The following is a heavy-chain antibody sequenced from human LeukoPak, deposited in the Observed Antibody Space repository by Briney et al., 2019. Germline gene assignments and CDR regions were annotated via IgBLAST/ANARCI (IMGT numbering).Heavy chain of an antibody. Sequence: SETLSLTCAVYGGSFSGYYWSWIRQPPGKGLEWIGEINHSGSTNYNPPLKSRVTISVDTSKNQFSLKLSSVTAADTAVYYCARRGVWVPRYFDYWGQGTLVTVSS. CDR2: INHSGST. CDR1: GGSFSGYY. CDR3: ARRGVWVPRYFDY. J-gene: IGHJ4*02. V-gene: IGHV4-34*01. D-gene: IGHD7-27*01.